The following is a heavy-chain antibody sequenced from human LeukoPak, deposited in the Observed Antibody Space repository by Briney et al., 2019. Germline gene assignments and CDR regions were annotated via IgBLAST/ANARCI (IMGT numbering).Heavy chain of an antibody. Sequence: GGSLRLSCAASGFTFSSYAMSWVRQAPGKGLEWVSAVSGSGGSTYYADSVKGRFTISRDNSKNTLYLQMNSLRAEDTAVYYCAKVEWELGYYFDYWGQGTLVTVSS. CDR3: AKVEWELGYYFDY. CDR2: VSGSGGST. J-gene: IGHJ4*02. CDR1: GFTFSSYA. D-gene: IGHD1-26*01. V-gene: IGHV3-23*01.